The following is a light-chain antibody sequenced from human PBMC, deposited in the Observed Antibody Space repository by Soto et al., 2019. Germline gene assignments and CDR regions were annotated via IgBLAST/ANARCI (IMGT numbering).Light chain of an antibody. CDR3: QQYNNWPPYT. V-gene: IGKV3-15*01. J-gene: IGKJ2*01. CDR2: GAS. CDR1: QSVSSN. Sequence: EIVMTQSPATLSVSPGERATLSCRASQSVSSNLAWYQQKPGQAPRLLIYGASTRATGIPARSSGSGSGTDFTLTISSLQPEDFAVYYCQQYNNWPPYTFGKGTKLEIK.